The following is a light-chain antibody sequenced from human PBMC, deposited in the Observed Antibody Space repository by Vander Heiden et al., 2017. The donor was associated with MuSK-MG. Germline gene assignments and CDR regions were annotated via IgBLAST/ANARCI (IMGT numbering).Light chain of an antibody. CDR1: QSISSY. Sequence: DIQMTQSPSSLSASVGDRVTITCRASQSISSYLNWYQQKPGKAPKLLIYAASSLQSGVPSRLSGSGSGTDFTLTISSLQPEDFATYYCQQSYSTRQTFGQGTKLEIK. V-gene: IGKV1-39*01. CDR2: AAS. J-gene: IGKJ2*01. CDR3: QQSYSTRQT.